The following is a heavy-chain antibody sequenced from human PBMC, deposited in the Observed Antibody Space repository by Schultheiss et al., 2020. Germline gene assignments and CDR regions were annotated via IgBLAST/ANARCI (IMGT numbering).Heavy chain of an antibody. CDR3: ARRGGGFRAYFDY. CDR1: GGSIGSGGYY. D-gene: IGHD3-10*01. CDR2: IYYSGST. Sequence: SETLSLTCNVSGGSIGSGGYYWSWIRQHPGKGLEWIGYIYYSGSTYYNPSLKSRVTISVDTSKNQFSLKLSSVTAADTAVYYCARRGGGFRAYFDYWGQGTLVTVSS. V-gene: IGHV4-31*02. J-gene: IGHJ4*02.